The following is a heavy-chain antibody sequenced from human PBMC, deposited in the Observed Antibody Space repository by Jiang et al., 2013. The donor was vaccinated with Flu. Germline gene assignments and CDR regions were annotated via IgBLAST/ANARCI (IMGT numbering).Heavy chain of an antibody. D-gene: IGHD6-19*01. Sequence: RQATGQGLEWMGWMNPNSGNTGYAQKFQGRVTMTRNTSISTAYMELSSLRSEDTAVYYCASGSGWTGLYYFDYWGQGTLVTVSS. CDR3: ASGSGWTGLYYFDY. V-gene: IGHV1-8*01. CDR2: MNPNSGNT. J-gene: IGHJ4*02.